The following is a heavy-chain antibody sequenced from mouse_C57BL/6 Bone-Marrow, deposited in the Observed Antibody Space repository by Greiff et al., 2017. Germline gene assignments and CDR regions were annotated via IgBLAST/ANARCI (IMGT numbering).Heavy chain of an antibody. CDR2: ISGGGGNT. V-gene: IGHV5-9*01. J-gene: IGHJ1*03. CDR3: SRQVTTVLATKYFDV. D-gene: IGHD1-1*01. Sequence: DVMLVESGGGLVKPGGSLKLSCAASGFTFSSYTMSWVRQTPEKRLQWVAAISGGGGNTYYPDSVKGRFTISRDNDKYILYLQMSSLRSEDTALYYCSRQVTTVLATKYFDVGGTGTTVTVSS. CDR1: GFTFSSYT.